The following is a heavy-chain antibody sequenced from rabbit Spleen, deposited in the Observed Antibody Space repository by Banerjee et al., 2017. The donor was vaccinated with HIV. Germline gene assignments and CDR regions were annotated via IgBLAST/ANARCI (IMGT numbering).Heavy chain of an antibody. V-gene: IGHV1S45*01. D-gene: IGHD2-1*01. CDR2: IYGGSGVST. Sequence: QQQLEESGGGLVKPGGTLTLTCKASGFSFSSSDYICWVRQAPGKGLESIACIYGGSGVSTWYANWAKGRFTISKTSSTTVTLQLTGLTAADTATYFCARGSAAMTMVITGFYFNLWGQGTLVTVS. J-gene: IGHJ4*01. CDR3: ARGSAAMTMVITGFYFNL. CDR1: GFSFSSSDY.